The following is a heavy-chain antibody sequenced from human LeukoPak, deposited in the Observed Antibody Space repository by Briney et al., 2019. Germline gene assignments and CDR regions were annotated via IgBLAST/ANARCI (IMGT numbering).Heavy chain of an antibody. V-gene: IGHV3-21*01. D-gene: IGHD3-22*01. Sequence: GGSLRLSCTASGFSFSNYDMNWVRQTPGKGLEWVSYISITSRYIYYADSAKGRFTVSRDNARASLYLQMNDLRAEDTARYHCARGGYTMIRADPFDIWGQGTMVTVSS. CDR2: ISITSRYI. CDR1: GFSFSNYD. CDR3: ARGGYTMIRADPFDI. J-gene: IGHJ3*02.